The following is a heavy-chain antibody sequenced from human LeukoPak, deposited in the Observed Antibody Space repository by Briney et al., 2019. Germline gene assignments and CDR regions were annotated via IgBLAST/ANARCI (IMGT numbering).Heavy chain of an antibody. Sequence: SETLSLTCTVSGGSISSYYWSWIRQPPGKGLEWIGYIYYSGSTNYNPSLKSRVTISVDTSKNQFSLKLSSVTAAETAVYYCARMRNDCGGKRPRYFDLWGRGTLVTVAS. CDR1: GGSISSYY. D-gene: IGHD4-23*01. CDR3: ARMRNDCGGKRPRYFDL. V-gene: IGHV4-59*08. J-gene: IGHJ2*01. CDR2: IYYSGST.